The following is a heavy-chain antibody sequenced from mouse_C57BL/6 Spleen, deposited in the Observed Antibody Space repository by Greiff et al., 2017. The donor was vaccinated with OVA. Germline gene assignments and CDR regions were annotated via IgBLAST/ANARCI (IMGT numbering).Heavy chain of an antibody. CDR3: AREGYDSPYWYFDV. D-gene: IGHD2-4*01. V-gene: IGHV1-55*01. J-gene: IGHJ1*03. CDR1: GYTFTSYW. Sequence: QVQLKQPGAELVKPGASVKMSCKASGYTFTSYWITWVKQRPGQGLEWIGDIYPGSGSTNYNEKFKSKATLTVDTSSSTAYMQLSSLTSEDSAGYYGAREGYDSPYWYFDVWGTGTTVTVSS. CDR2: IYPGSGST.